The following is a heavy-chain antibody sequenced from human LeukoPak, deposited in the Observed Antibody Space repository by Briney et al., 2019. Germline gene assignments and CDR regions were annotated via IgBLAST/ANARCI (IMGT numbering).Heavy chain of an antibody. V-gene: IGHV3-30-3*01. D-gene: IGHD3-3*01. CDR3: ARVGYDFWSGYYTKSVDY. Sequence: PGGSLRLSCAASGFTFSSYAMHWVRQAPGKGLEWVAVISYDGSNKYYADSVKGRFTISRDNSKNTLYLQMNSLRAEDTAVYYCARVGYDFWSGYYTKSVDYWGQGTLVTVSS. J-gene: IGHJ4*02. CDR1: GFTFSSYA. CDR2: ISYDGSNK.